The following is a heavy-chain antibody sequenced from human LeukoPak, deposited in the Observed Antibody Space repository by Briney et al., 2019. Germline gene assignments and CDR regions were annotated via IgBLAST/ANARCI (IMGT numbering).Heavy chain of an antibody. V-gene: IGHV3-23*01. CDR3: ARADSNWHLYYFDY. Sequence: GGSLRLSCAASGFTFSSYAENWVRQAPGKGLEWVSGISGSGGSTYYADSVKGRFTISRDNSKNTLYVQMNSLRAEDTAVYYCARADSNWHLYYFDYWGQGALVTVSS. CDR1: GFTFSSYA. CDR2: ISGSGGST. J-gene: IGHJ4*02. D-gene: IGHD6-13*01.